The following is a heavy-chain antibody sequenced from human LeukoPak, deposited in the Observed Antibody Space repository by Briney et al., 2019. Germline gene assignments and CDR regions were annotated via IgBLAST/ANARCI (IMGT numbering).Heavy chain of an antibody. Sequence: ASVTVSCKASGYTFTSYYIHWVRQAPGQGLEWMGIINPSGGSTSYAQKFQGRVTMTRDTSTSTVYMELSSLRFEDTAVYYCARPVIEGPSDTFDIWGQGTMVTVSS. V-gene: IGHV1-46*01. CDR2: INPSGGST. J-gene: IGHJ3*02. D-gene: IGHD3-10*01. CDR3: ARPVIEGPSDTFDI. CDR1: GYTFTSYY.